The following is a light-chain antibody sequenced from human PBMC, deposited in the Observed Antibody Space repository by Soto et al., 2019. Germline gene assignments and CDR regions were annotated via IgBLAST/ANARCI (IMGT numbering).Light chain of an antibody. CDR2: TLS. Sequence: EIVLTQTPLSLPVTPGEPASISCRSSPSLLDSEDGYTYLDWYLQKQGQSPQFLIHTLSYRAPGVPDRCSGSVSGTDVTLKISRGDAEDVGGYYCMQLMDFPRTFGEGIEVEIK. CDR1: PSLLDSEDGYTY. V-gene: IGKV2-40*01. J-gene: IGKJ1*01. CDR3: MQLMDFPRT.